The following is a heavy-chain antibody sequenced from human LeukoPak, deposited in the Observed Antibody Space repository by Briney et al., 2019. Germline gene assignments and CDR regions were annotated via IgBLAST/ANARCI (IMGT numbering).Heavy chain of an antibody. D-gene: IGHD1-26*01. V-gene: IGHV3-48*01. CDR2: ITISTGII. CDR3: TPRYSGSSADFDY. CDR1: GFTFSDYN. J-gene: IGHJ4*02. Sequence: GGSLRLSCAASGFTFSDYNMNWVRQAPGKGLEWVAYITISTGIIYYADSVKGRFTISRDNAKNSLYLQMNSLKTEDTAVYYCTPRYSGSSADFDYWGQGTLVTVSS.